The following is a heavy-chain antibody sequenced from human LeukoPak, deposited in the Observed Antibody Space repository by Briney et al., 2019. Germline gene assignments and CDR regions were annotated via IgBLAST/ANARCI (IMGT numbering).Heavy chain of an antibody. J-gene: IGHJ4*02. CDR3: ARSPRAVVVRFDY. Sequence: ASVKVSCKASGYTFTSYGISWVRQAPGQGLEWMGWITTYNGNTNYPQKLQGRVTVTTDTSTNTAYLELRSLRSDDTAVYYCARSPRAVVVRFDYWGQGTLVTVSS. D-gene: IGHD2-15*01. CDR2: ITTYNGNT. CDR1: GYTFTSYG. V-gene: IGHV1-18*01.